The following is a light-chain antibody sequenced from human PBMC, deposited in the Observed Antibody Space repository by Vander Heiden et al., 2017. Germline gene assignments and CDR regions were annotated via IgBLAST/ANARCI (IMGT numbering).Light chain of an antibody. J-gene: IGKJ2*01. CDR1: RDINSW. CDR3: QQANSFPPYT. Sequence: DIQTTQSPSSVSASVGDGVTITCRASRDINSWLAWYQQKPGKAPKLLIYPASTLQGGVPSRFSSSGSGTDYTLTISGLQPEDFATYYCQQANSFPPYTFGQGTKVEIK. V-gene: IGKV1-12*01. CDR2: PAS.